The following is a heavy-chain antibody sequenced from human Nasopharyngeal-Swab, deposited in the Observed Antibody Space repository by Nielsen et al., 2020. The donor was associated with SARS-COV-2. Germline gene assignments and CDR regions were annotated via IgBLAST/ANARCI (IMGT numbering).Heavy chain of an antibody. V-gene: IGHV1-69*01. Sequence: WVRQAPGQGLEWMGGIIPIFGTANYAQKFQGRVTITADESTSTAYMELSSLRSEDTAVYYCAELYDRGAFDIWGQGTMVTVSS. D-gene: IGHD3-22*01. CDR2: IIPIFGTA. J-gene: IGHJ3*02. CDR3: AELYDRGAFDI.